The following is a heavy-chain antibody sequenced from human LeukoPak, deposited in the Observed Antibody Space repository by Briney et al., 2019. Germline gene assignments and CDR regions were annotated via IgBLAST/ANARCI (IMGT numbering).Heavy chain of an antibody. J-gene: IGHJ4*02. Sequence: AGGSLRLSCAASGFTFSSYGMHWVRQAPGKGLEWVAVIWYDGSNKYYADSVKGRFTISRDNSKNTLYLQMNSLRAEDTAVYYCARDKPPPYYHDSSGIFDYWGQGTLVTVSS. CDR1: GFTFSSYG. CDR2: IWYDGSNK. V-gene: IGHV3-33*01. D-gene: IGHD3-22*01. CDR3: ARDKPPPYYHDSSGIFDY.